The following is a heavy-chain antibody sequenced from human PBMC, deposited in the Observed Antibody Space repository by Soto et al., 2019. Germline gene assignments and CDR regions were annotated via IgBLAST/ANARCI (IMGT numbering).Heavy chain of an antibody. D-gene: IGHD2-15*01. J-gene: IGHJ5*02. CDR1: GGTFSSYA. CDR2: IIPIFGTA. V-gene: IGHV1-69*13. CDR3: ARDRDCSGGSCPPRPNWFDP. Sequence: SVKVSCKASGGTFSSYAISWVRQAPGQGLEWMGGIIPIFGTANYAQKFQGRVTVTADESTSTAYMALSSLISEDTAGYYCARDRDCSGGSCPPRPNWFDPWGQGTLVTVSS.